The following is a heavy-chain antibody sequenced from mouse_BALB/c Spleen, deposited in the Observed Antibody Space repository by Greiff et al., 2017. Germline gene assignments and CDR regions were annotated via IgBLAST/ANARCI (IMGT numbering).Heavy chain of an antibody. CDR3: ASYRYDGAY. D-gene: IGHD2-14*01. CDR1: GFSLTSYG. CDR2: IWAGGST. Sequence: VKLVESGPGLVAPSQSLSITCTVSGFSLTSYGVHWVRQPPGKGLEWLGVIWAGGSTNYNSALMSRLSISKDNSKSQVFLKMNSLQTDDTAMYYCASYRYDGAYWGQGTLVTVSA. J-gene: IGHJ3*01. V-gene: IGHV2-9*02.